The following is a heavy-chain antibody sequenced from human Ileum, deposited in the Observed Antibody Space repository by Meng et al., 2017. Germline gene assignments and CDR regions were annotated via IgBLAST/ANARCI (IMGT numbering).Heavy chain of an antibody. D-gene: IGHD1-1*01. CDR1: GYTFTTYG. CDR2: MNTDKGNT. Sequence: QVQLVQSGAEVKKPGASVKVSCKASGYTFTTYGISRVRQAPGQGLEWMGWMNTDKGNTNYAQKFQGRVTMTRDTSTSTAYMELRSLRSDDTVVYYCAREGAYNGGDYWGQGTLVTVSS. CDR3: AREGAYNGGDY. J-gene: IGHJ4*02. V-gene: IGHV1-18*01.